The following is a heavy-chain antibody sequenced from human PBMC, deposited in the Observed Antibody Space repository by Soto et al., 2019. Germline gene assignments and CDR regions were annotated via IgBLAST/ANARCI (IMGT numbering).Heavy chain of an antibody. CDR1: GFTFSSYA. D-gene: IGHD3-3*01. CDR2: IGGSGATR. J-gene: IGHJ6*02. CDR3: AKDQLRFLDGNYGMDV. V-gene: IGHV3-23*01. Sequence: PGGSLRLSCAVSGFTFSSYAMSWVRQAPGKGLEWVSGIGGSGATRYYADSVKGRFTISRDNSKNTLYLQMNSLRAEDTAVYYCAKDQLRFLDGNYGMDVWGQGTTVTVSS.